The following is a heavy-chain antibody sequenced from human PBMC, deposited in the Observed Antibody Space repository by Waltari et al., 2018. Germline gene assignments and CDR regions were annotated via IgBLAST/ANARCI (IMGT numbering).Heavy chain of an antibody. J-gene: IGHJ4*02. Sequence: EVQLVESGGGFVQPGGSLKLSCAASGFTFSDSTMHWVRQASGKGLEWVGRVTRKADSYATVYAASVKGRFTISRDDSKNTAYLQMSSLKTEDTAVYYCTNSIAAPDNYWGQGTLVTVSS. D-gene: IGHD6-13*01. CDR3: TNSIAAPDNY. CDR1: GFTFSDST. CDR2: VTRKADSYAT. V-gene: IGHV3-73*01.